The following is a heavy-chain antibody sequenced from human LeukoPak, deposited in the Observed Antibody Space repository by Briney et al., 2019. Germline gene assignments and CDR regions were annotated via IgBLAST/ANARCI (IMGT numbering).Heavy chain of an antibody. Sequence: GESLKISCKGSGYSFTSYWIGWVRQMPGKGLEWMGIIYPGDSDTRYSPSFQGQVTISADKSISTAYLQWSSLKASDTAMYYCASRYHLHTGIAVAGTWGYWGQGTLVTVSS. CDR2: IYPGDSDT. J-gene: IGHJ4*02. CDR3: ASRYHLHTGIAVAGTWGY. D-gene: IGHD6-19*01. CDR1: GYSFTSYW. V-gene: IGHV5-51*01.